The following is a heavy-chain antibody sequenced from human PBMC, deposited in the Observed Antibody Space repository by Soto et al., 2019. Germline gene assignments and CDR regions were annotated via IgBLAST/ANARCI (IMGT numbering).Heavy chain of an antibody. J-gene: IGHJ4*02. CDR3: EKENRRMTILGTHQVDFDY. CDR2: NSGSGGST. V-gene: IGHV3-23*01. D-gene: IGHD3-3*01. CDR1: GFTFSSSA. Sequence: EVQLLESGVGLVQPGGSLRLSCAASGFTFSSSAMSWVRQAPGKGLEWVSDNSGSGGSTYYADSVKCRFTISRDNSKNKLYLQMNSQGAEETAVYYCEKENRRMTILGTHQVDFDYWGQGTLVTVSS.